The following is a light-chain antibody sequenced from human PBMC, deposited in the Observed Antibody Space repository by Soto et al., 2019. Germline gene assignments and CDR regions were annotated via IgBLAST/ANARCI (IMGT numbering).Light chain of an antibody. CDR1: SSDVGGYNY. J-gene: IGLJ1*01. CDR2: DVS. CDR3: SSYTSSSTLDV. V-gene: IGLV2-14*01. Sequence: QSVLTQPASVSGSPGQSITISCTGTSSDVGGYNYVSWYQQHPGKAHKLMIYDVSNRPSGVSNRISGSKSGNTASLTITGFQAEDEADYYCSSYTSSSTLDVFGTGTKVTVL.